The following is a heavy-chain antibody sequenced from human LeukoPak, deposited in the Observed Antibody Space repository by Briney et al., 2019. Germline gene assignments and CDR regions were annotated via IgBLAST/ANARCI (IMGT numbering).Heavy chain of an antibody. V-gene: IGHV1-24*01. D-gene: IGHD6-19*01. CDR3: ATTRAVAGTPHAFDI. Sequence: PGASVKVSCKVSGYTLTELSMHWVRQAPGKGLEWMGGFDPEDGETIYAQKFQGRVTMTEDTSTDTAYMELSSLRSEDTAVYYCATTRAVAGTPHAFDIWGQGTMVTVSS. CDR2: FDPEDGET. J-gene: IGHJ3*02. CDR1: GYTLTELS.